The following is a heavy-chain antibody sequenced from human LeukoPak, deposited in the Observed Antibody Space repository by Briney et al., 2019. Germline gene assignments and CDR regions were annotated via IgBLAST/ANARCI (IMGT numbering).Heavy chain of an antibody. J-gene: IGHJ3*02. D-gene: IGHD3-10*01. CDR3: AKGGTLWFGESAFDI. Sequence: GGSLRLSCAASGFTFDDYAMHWVRQAPGKGLEWVSGISWNSGSIGYADSVKGRFTISRDNAKNSLYLQMNSLRAEDTALYYCAKGGTLWFGESAFDIWGQGTMVTVSS. CDR1: GFTFDDYA. V-gene: IGHV3-9*01. CDR2: ISWNSGSI.